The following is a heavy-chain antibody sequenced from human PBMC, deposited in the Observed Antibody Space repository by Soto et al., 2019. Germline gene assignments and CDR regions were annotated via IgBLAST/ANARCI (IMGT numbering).Heavy chain of an antibody. CDR1: GFTFSSYG. D-gene: IGHD3-22*01. CDR3: VRDGLDYYDTERLYFDN. J-gene: IGHJ4*02. Sequence: GGSLRLSCAASGFTFSSYGMTWVRQAPGKGLEWVSFSSSAVYIDYADSVKGRFTISRDNANNSLYLQMNSLRAEDTATYYCVRDGLDYYDTERLYFDNWGQGTLVTAPQ. CDR2: SSSAVYI. V-gene: IGHV3-21*01.